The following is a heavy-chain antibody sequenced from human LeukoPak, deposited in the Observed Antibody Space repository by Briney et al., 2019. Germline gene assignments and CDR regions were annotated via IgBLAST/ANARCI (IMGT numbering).Heavy chain of an antibody. J-gene: IGHJ4*02. CDR1: GGSFSGYY. Sequence: SETLSLTCAVYGGSFSGYYWSWIRQPPGKGLEWIGEINHSGSTNYNPSLKSRVTISVDTSKNQFSLKLSSVTAADTAVYYCARGNIAGTRALDYWGQGTLVTVSS. CDR2: INHSGST. CDR3: ARGNIAGTRALDY. V-gene: IGHV4-34*01. D-gene: IGHD1-7*01.